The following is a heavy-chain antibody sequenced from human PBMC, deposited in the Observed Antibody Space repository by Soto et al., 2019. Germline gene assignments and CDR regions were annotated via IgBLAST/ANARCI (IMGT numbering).Heavy chain of an antibody. Sequence: QVQLQESGPGLVKPSETLSLTCTVSGGSISSYYWSWIRQPAGKGLEWIGRIYSHGTTNYNPSLKSRVTVSVDTSKNQLSLRLTSMTAADTAVYYCAREEDYYGSGSYYNKYNWFDPWGQGTLVTVSS. V-gene: IGHV4-4*07. CDR1: GGSISSYY. CDR2: IYSHGTT. J-gene: IGHJ5*02. CDR3: AREEDYYGSGSYYNKYNWFDP. D-gene: IGHD3-10*01.